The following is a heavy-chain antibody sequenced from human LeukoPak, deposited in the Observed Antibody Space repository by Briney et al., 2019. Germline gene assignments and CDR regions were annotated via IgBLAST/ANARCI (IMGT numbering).Heavy chain of an antibody. J-gene: IGHJ4*02. CDR1: GFAFSSYW. V-gene: IGHV3-74*01. CDR2: INTDETTT. CDR3: ARGGYSINSLDY. D-gene: IGHD4-11*01. Sequence: GRSLRLSCAASGFAFSSYWMHWVRQAPGKGLVWVSRINTDETTTNSADSVEGRFTISRDNAKNTLYLQMNSLRAEDTAVYYCARGGYSINSLDYWGQGTLVTVSS.